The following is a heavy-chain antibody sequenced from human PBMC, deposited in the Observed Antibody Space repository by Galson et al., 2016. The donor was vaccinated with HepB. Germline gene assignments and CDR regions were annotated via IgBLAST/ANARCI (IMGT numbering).Heavy chain of an antibody. CDR3: ARRTERDYYGVDV. J-gene: IGHJ6*02. D-gene: IGHD1-1*01. CDR1: GYSFSSHW. Sequence: QSGAEVKKAGESLKISCKASGYSFSSHWIGWVRQMPGKGLEWMGMIYAGDSDTRYSPSFQGQVNISADMSIKTAYLQWSSVKASDTAIYYRARRTERDYYGVDVWGQGTTVTVSS. CDR2: IYAGDSDT. V-gene: IGHV5-51*03.